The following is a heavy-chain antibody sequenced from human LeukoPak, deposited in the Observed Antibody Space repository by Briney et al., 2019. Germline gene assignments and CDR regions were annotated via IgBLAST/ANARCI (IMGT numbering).Heavy chain of an antibody. CDR2: ISYDGSNK. Sequence: GGSLRLSCAASGFTFSSYAMHWVRQAPGKGLEWVAVISYDGSNKYYADSVKGRFTISRDNSKNTLYLQMNSLRAEDTAVYYCAREAHYYGSGSGDDAFDIWGQGTMVTVSS. V-gene: IGHV3-30-3*01. D-gene: IGHD3-10*01. CDR3: AREAHYYGSGSGDDAFDI. J-gene: IGHJ3*02. CDR1: GFTFSSYA.